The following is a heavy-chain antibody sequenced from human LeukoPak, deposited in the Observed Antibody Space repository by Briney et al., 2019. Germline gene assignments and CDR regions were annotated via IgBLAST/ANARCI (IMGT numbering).Heavy chain of an antibody. CDR2: TSGGGVNT. D-gene: IGHD6-19*01. CDR3: AKGGWSSYFDY. J-gene: IGHJ4*02. Sequence: GGSLRLSCAASGFAFGSYAMTWVRQAPGKGLQWVSTTSGGGVNTNYADSVMGRFTISRDNFKNTLYLQMNSLRADDTAVYYCAKGGWSSYFDYWGLGTLVTVSS. CDR1: GFAFGSYA. V-gene: IGHV3-23*01.